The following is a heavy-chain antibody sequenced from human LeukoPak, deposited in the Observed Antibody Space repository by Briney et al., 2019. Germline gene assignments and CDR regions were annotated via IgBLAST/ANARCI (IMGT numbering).Heavy chain of an antibody. CDR3: ARGPSAYCSGGSCYSGSAWFDP. CDR2: ISYDGSNK. D-gene: IGHD2-15*01. Sequence: PEGSLRLSCAASRFTSSTYAMHWVRQTPGKGLEWVALISYDGSNKYYADSVEGRFTISRGNSKNTLYPQMNSLRAEDTAVYYCARGPSAYCSGGSCYSGSAWFDPWGQGTLVTVSS. J-gene: IGHJ5*02. V-gene: IGHV3-30-3*01. CDR1: RFTSSTYA.